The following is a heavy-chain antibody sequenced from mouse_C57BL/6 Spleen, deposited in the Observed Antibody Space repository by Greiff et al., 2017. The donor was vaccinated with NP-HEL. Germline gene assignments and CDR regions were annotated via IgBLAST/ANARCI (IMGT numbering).Heavy chain of an antibody. V-gene: IGHV5-9*01. CDR3: ARPYYDYEEGFAY. CDR2: ISGGGGNT. CDR1: GFTFSSYT. D-gene: IGHD2-4*01. Sequence: EVMLVESGGGLVKPGGSLKLSCAASGFTFSSYTMSWVRQTPEKRLEWVATISGGGGNTYYPDSVKGRFTISRDNAKNTLYLQMSSLRSEDTALYYCARPYYDYEEGFAYWGQGTLVTVSA. J-gene: IGHJ3*01.